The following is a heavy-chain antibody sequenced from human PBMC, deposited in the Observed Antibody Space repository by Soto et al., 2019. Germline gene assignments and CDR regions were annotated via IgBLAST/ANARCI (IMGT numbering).Heavy chain of an antibody. J-gene: IGHJ6*02. Sequence: SETLSLTCTVSGGSISSYYWSWIRQPPGKGLEWIGYIYYSGSTNYNPSLKSRVTISVDTSKNQFSLKLSSVTAADTAVYYCAGHIVVVTATPYYGMGVWGQGTTVTVSS. CDR1: GGSISSYY. V-gene: IGHV4-59*01. CDR3: AGHIVVVTATPYYGMGV. CDR2: IYYSGST. D-gene: IGHD2-21*02.